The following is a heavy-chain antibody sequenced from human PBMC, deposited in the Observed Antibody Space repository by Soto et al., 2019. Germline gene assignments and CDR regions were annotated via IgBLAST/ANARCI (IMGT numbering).Heavy chain of an antibody. Sequence: QVQLVQSGGEVKKPGASVKVSCKASGYTFTNYGVTWVRQAPGQGLEWMGCISAYTDNPNYAQKFQGRVTMTIDTSTTTAYMDLRSLTSDDTAVYYCARVIPGAEAWFGPWGQGTLVTVSS. J-gene: IGHJ5*02. CDR2: ISAYTDNP. CDR1: GYTFTNYG. D-gene: IGHD2-2*01. V-gene: IGHV1-18*01. CDR3: ARVIPGAEAWFGP.